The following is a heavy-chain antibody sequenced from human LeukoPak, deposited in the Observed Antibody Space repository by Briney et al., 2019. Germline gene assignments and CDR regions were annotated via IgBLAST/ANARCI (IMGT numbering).Heavy chain of an antibody. J-gene: IGHJ4*02. D-gene: IGHD3-10*01. CDR2: HNSDGSST. CDR3: ARWSHVSGRWFLDN. CDR1: GFTFRNYW. Sequence: PGGSLRLSCAASGFTFRNYWMHWVRQAPGKGLVWVSRHNSDGSSTDYADSVKGRFTLSRDNAKNSLSLQLNTLRAEDTAVYYCARWSHVSGRWFLDNWGRGTLVSVSS. V-gene: IGHV3-74*01.